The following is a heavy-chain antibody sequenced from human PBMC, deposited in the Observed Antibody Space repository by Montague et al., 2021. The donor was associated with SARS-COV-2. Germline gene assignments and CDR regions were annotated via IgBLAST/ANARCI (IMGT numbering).Heavy chain of an antibody. D-gene: IGHD6-6*01. CDR2: TYYRSKWYN. Sequence: LRLSCAISGDSVSSNTVAWNWFRQSPSRGLEWLGRTYYRSKWYNDYAVSMQSRVTINPDTSKNQFSLHVNSVTPEDTAVYYCARDSEYSIDYWGQGRLVTVSS. CDR1: GDSVSSNTVA. V-gene: IGHV6-1*01. CDR3: ARDSEYSIDY. J-gene: IGHJ4*02.